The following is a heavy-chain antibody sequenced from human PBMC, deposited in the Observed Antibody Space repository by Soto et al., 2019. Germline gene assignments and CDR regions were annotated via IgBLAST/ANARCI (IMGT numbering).Heavy chain of an antibody. V-gene: IGHV1-18*01. D-gene: IGHD1-1*01. J-gene: IGHJ4*02. CDR3: ARGRYGDY. CDR1: GYTFTSYG. Sequence: QVHLVQSGAEVKKPGASVKVSCKASGYTFTSYGITWVRQAPGQGLEWMGWISAHNGNTDYAQKLQCRVIVTRDTSTSTASMELRSLISDDTAVYYCARGRYGDYWGQGARVTVSS. CDR2: ISAHNGNT.